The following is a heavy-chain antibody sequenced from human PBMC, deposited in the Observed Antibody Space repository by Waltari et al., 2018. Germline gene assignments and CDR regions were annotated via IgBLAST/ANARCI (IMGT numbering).Heavy chain of an antibody. Sequence: EVQLVESGGGLVQPGGSLRLSCAASGFTFSSYWMSWVRQAPGKGLELVAKIKLDGSEKYYVDSVKGRFTISRDNAKNSLYLQMNSLRAEDTAVYYCARGGGIAAAANYWGQGTLVTVSS. CDR2: IKLDGSEK. J-gene: IGHJ4*02. CDR1: GFTFSSYW. D-gene: IGHD6-13*01. V-gene: IGHV3-7*03. CDR3: ARGGGIAAAANY.